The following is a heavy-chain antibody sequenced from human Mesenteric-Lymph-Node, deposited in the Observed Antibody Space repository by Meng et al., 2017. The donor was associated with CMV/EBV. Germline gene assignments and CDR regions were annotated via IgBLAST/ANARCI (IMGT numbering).Heavy chain of an antibody. CDR2: IFHSGSA. CDR3: AGVGSSSWYSSLFSDS. Sequence: SETLSLTCSVSGYSIRSGYYWGWIRQTPGKGLEWIGSIFHSGSANYIPSLKSRVTISADTSKNQISLKLSSVTAADTAVYYCAGVGSSSWYSSLFSDSWGQGTLVTVSS. CDR1: GYSIRSGYY. J-gene: IGHJ4*02. D-gene: IGHD6-13*01. V-gene: IGHV4-38-2*02.